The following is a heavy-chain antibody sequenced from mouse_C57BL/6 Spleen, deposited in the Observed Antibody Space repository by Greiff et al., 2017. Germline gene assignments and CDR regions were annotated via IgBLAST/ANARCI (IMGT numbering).Heavy chain of an antibody. CDR1: GYTFTSYW. J-gene: IGHJ4*01. CDR3: ARGDDGYFYAMDD. D-gene: IGHD2-3*01. Sequence: QVQLQQPGAELVMPGASVKLSCKASGYTFTSYWMHWVKQRPGQGLEWIGEIDPSDSYTNYNQKFKGKSTLTVDKSSSTAYMQLSSLTSEDSADYYCARGDDGYFYAMDDWGQGTSVTVSS. CDR2: IDPSDSYT. V-gene: IGHV1-69*01.